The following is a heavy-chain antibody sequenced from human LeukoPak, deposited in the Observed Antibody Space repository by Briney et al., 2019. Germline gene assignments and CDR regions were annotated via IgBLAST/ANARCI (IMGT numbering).Heavy chain of an antibody. CDR3: ARGDLSNDCTNGVCSTDY. V-gene: IGHV1-8*01. CDR1: GYTFTSYD. Sequence: ASVKVSCKASGYTFTSYDINWVRQATGQGLEWRGWMNPNSGNTGYAQKFQGRVTMTRNTSISTAYMELSSLRSEDTAVYYCARGDLSNDCTNGVCSTDYWGQGTLVTVSS. D-gene: IGHD2-8*01. J-gene: IGHJ4*02. CDR2: MNPNSGNT.